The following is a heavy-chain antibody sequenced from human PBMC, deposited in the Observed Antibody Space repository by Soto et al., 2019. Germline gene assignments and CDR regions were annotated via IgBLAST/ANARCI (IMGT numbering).Heavy chain of an antibody. CDR3: AKKYYFGSGSYVFYFDY. J-gene: IGHJ4*02. D-gene: IGHD3-10*01. Sequence: SGGSLRLSCAASGFTFSNYAMTWVRQAPGKGLEWVSTMSGTAGNTYYADSVKGRFTISRDNSKNTLYLQMNSLRAEDTAVYYCAKKYYFGSGSYVFYFDYWGQGTLVTVSS. V-gene: IGHV3-23*01. CDR1: GFTFSNYA. CDR2: MSGTAGNT.